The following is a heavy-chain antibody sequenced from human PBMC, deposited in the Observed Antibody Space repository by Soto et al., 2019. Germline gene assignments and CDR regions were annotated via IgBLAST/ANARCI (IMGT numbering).Heavy chain of an antibody. CDR1: GGSISRYY. D-gene: IGHD1-26*01. CDR3: ARDLGGQIVDY. CDR2: IYYSGST. J-gene: IGHJ4*02. Sequence: SETLSLTCTVSGGSISRYYWSWIRQPPGKGLEWIGYIYYSGSTNYNPSLKSRVTISVDTSKNQFSLKLSSVTAADTAVYYCARDLGGQIVDYWGQGTLVTVSS. V-gene: IGHV4-59*01.